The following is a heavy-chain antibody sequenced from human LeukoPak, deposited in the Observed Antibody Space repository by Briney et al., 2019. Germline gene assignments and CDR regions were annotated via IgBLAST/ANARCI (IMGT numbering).Heavy chain of an antibody. CDR3: ARVGYCSSTSCRRFNDAFDI. CDR1: GGTFSSYA. V-gene: IGHV1-69*05. CDR2: IIPIFGTA. D-gene: IGHD2-2*03. Sequence: ASVKVSCKASGGTFSSYAISWVRQPPGQGLEWMGGIIPIFGTANYAQKFQGRVTITTDESTSTAYMELSSLRSEDTAVYYCARVGYCSSTSCRRFNDAFDIWGQGTMVTVSS. J-gene: IGHJ3*02.